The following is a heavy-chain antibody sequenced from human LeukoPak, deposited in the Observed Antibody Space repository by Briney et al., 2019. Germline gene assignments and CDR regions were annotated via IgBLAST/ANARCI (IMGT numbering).Heavy chain of an antibody. D-gene: IGHD1-26*01. CDR2: IHSSGST. J-gene: IGHJ4*02. CDR1: GGSISNNY. Sequence: SEALSLTCSVSGGSISNNYWSWIRQSPEKGLEWIGYIHSSGSTDYNPSFKSRVVVSVDTSKNQFSLKLYSVTAADTAVYYCARHGLKLVGASTIYFDNWGQGTLVTVSS. V-gene: IGHV4-59*08. CDR3: ARHGLKLVGASTIYFDN.